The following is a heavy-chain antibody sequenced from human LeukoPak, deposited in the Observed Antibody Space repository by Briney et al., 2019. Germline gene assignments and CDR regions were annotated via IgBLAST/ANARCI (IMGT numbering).Heavy chain of an antibody. Sequence: GESLKISCKGSGYSFTSYWIGWVRQMPGKGLEWMGIIYPGGSATRYSPSLQGQVTISADKSISTAYLQWSSLKASDTAMYYCARLPYYDFWSGYYTGIDYWGQGTLVTVSS. D-gene: IGHD3-3*01. J-gene: IGHJ4*02. CDR1: GYSFTSYW. V-gene: IGHV5-51*01. CDR2: IYPGGSAT. CDR3: ARLPYYDFWSGYYTGIDY.